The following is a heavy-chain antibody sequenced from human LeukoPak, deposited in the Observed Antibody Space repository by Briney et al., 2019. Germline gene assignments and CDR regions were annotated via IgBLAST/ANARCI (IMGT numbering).Heavy chain of an antibody. J-gene: IGHJ4*02. CDR3: AREGYSSGVDY. CDR2: INHSGST. D-gene: IGHD6-19*01. V-gene: IGHV4-34*01. Sequence: SSETLSLTCAVYGGSFSGYYWSWIRQPPGKGLEWIGEINHSGSTNYNPSLKSRVTISVDTSKNQFSLKLSSVTAADTAVYYCAREGYSSGVDYWGQGTLVTVSS. CDR1: GGSFSGYY.